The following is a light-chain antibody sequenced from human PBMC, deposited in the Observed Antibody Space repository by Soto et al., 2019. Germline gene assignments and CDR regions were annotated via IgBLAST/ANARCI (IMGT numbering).Light chain of an antibody. CDR1: QSVSSIY. Sequence: EIVLTQSPGTLSLSPGERATLSCRASQSVSSIYLAWYQQKPGQAPRLLIYGASSRATGIPDRFSGSGSGTDFTLTFSRLEPEDFAVYYCQQYGSSPFTFGPGNKVDI. J-gene: IGKJ3*01. CDR2: GAS. V-gene: IGKV3-20*01. CDR3: QQYGSSPFT.